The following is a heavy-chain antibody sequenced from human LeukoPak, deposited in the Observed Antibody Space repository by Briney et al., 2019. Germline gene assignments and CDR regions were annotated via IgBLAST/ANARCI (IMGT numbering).Heavy chain of an antibody. CDR2: ISSSGSTI. CDR3: ARDARAGTEYYGMDV. V-gene: IGHV3-11*01. D-gene: IGHD6-13*01. Sequence: GRSLRLSCAASGFTFSDYYMSWIRQAPGKGLEWVSYISSSGSTIYYADSVKGRFTISRDNAKNSLYLQMNSLRAEDTAVYYCARDARAGTEYYGMDVWGQGTTVTVSS. CDR1: GFTFSDYY. J-gene: IGHJ6*02.